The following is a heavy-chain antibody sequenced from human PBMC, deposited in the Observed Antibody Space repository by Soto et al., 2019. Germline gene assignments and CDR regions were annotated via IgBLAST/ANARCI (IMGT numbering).Heavy chain of an antibody. CDR2: IKSKTDGGTT. Sequence: GGSLRLSCAVSGFTFSDAWMNWVRQAPGKGLEWVGRIKSKTDGGTTDYTAPVKGRFSISRDGSQNTLYLQMNSLRTEDTAVYYGTTGYGDYFEYVQHWGQGTVVTFSS. CDR3: TTGYGDYFEYVQH. D-gene: IGHD4-17*01. CDR1: GFTFSDAW. J-gene: IGHJ1*01. V-gene: IGHV3-15*07.